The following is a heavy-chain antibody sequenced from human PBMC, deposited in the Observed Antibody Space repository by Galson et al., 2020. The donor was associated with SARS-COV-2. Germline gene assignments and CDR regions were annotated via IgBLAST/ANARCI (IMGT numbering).Heavy chain of an antibody. Sequence: SETLSLTCTVSGGSISSYYWSWIRQPPGKGLEWIGYIYYSWSTNYNPSLKSRVTISVDTSKNQFSLKLSSVTAADTAVYYCARMALGYCSGGSCYSGLDPWGQGTLVTVSS. V-gene: IGHV4-59*01. CDR1: GGSISSYY. J-gene: IGHJ5*02. D-gene: IGHD2-15*01. CDR2: IYYSWST. CDR3: ARMALGYCSGGSCYSGLDP.